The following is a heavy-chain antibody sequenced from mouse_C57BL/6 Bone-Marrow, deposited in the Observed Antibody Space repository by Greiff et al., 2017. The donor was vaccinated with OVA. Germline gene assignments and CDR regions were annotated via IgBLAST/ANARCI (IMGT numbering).Heavy chain of an antibody. CDR1: GFTFSDFY. V-gene: IGHV5-12*01. CDR3: ARLDAMDY. CDR2: ISNGGGST. J-gene: IGHJ4*01. Sequence: EVQLVESGGGLVQPGGSLKLSCAASGFTFSDFYMYWIRQTPEKRLEWVAYISNGGGSTYYPDTVKGRFTISRDNAKNTLYLQMSRRKSEDTAMYYCARLDAMDYWGQGTSVTVSS.